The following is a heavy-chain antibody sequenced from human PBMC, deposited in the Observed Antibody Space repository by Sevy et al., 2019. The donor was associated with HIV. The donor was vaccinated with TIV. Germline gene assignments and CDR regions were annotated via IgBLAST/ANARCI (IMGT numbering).Heavy chain of an antibody. CDR3: AREKAAGHEYDY. J-gene: IGHJ4*02. Sequence: ASVKVSCKASGGTFSSYGVSWVRQAPGQGLEWMGGIIPIFDTTNYAQKFQGRVTITADESTSTVYMELSSLRSEDTAVYYCAREKAAGHEYDYWGQGTLVTVSS. V-gene: IGHV1-69*13. CDR1: GGTFSSYG. D-gene: IGHD6-13*01. CDR2: IIPIFDTT.